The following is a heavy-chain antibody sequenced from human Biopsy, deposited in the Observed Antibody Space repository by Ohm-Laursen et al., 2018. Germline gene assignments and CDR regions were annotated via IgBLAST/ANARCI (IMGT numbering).Heavy chain of an antibody. V-gene: IGHV1-8*01. J-gene: IGHJ5*02. CDR1: GYTFTSYD. D-gene: IGHD1-7*01. CDR2: LSPVSGNS. Sequence: SVKVSCKASGYTFTSYDITWVRQASGQGPEWIGWLSPVSGNSNFGQKFRGRVTVTSDTSISTAYMELSGLTSDDTATYYCGRAVRNQLLTDPWGQGTLVTVTS. CDR3: GRAVRNQLLTDP.